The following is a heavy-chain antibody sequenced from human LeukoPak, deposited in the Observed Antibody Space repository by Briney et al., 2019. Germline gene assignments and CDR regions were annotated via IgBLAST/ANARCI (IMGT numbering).Heavy chain of an antibody. Sequence: GGSLRLSCAASGFTFSSYWMSWVRQAPGKGLEWVANIKQDGSEKYYVDSVKGRFTISRDNAKNSLYLQMNSLRAEDTAVYYCARERWGMGENDWFDPWGQGTLVTVSS. CDR1: GFTFSSYW. V-gene: IGHV3-7*01. J-gene: IGHJ5*02. CDR2: IKQDGSEK. D-gene: IGHD1-1*01. CDR3: ARERWGMGENDWFDP.